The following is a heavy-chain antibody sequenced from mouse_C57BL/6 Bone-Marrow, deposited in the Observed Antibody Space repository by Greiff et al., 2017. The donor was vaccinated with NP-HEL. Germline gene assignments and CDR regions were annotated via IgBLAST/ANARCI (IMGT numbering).Heavy chain of an antibody. CDR3: AREIYGNYDYAMDY. CDR2: IWSGGST. CDR1: GFSLTSYG. V-gene: IGHV2-2*01. Sequence: VKLMESGPGLVQPSQSLSITCTVSGFSLTSYGVHWVRQSPGKGLEWLGVIWSGGSTDYNAAFISRLSISKDNSKSQVFFKMNSLQTDDTAIYYCAREIYGNYDYAMDYWGQGTSVTVSS. D-gene: IGHD2-1*01. J-gene: IGHJ4*01.